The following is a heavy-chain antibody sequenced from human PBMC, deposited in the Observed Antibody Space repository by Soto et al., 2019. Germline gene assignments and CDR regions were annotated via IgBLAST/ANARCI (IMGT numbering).Heavy chain of an antibody. CDR1: GGSISSYY. CDR3: ARDSGCSGGSCYEYSFDF. CDR2: IYYRGST. V-gene: IGHV4-59*01. Sequence: SETLSLTCTVSGGSISSYYWSWIRQPPGKGLEWIGYIYYRGSTNYNPSLKSRVTISVDTSKNQFSLKLSSVTAADTAVYYFARDSGCSGGSCYEYSFDFWGQGTLVTVSS. J-gene: IGHJ4*03. D-gene: IGHD2-15*01.